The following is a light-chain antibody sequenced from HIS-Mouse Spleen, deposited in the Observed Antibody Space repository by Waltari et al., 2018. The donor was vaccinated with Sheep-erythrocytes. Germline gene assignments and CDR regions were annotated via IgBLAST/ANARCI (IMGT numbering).Light chain of an antibody. V-gene: IGLV2-23*01. CDR1: SSDVRSYHL. J-gene: IGLJ3*02. CDR3: CSYAGSSTPWV. CDR2: EGS. Sequence: QSALTQPASVSGSPGQSITISCTGTSSDVRSYHLFSWYQQHPGKAPKPMIYEGSKRPSGVSNRFSGSKSGNTASLTISGLQAEDEADYYCCSYAGSSTPWVFGGGTKLTVL.